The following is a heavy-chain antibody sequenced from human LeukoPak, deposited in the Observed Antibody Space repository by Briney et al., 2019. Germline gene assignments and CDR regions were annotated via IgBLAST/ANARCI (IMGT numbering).Heavy chain of an antibody. J-gene: IGHJ3*02. Sequence: GASVKVSCKASGYTFTSYGISWVRQAPGQGLEGMGWISAYNGNTNYAQKLQGRGTMTTDSSTSPAYLELRSLRYDDTAVYYCARSLDYGGNYDAFDIWGQGTMVAVSS. CDR1: GYTFTSYG. CDR3: ARSLDYGGNYDAFDI. V-gene: IGHV1-18*01. CDR2: ISAYNGNT. D-gene: IGHD4-23*01.